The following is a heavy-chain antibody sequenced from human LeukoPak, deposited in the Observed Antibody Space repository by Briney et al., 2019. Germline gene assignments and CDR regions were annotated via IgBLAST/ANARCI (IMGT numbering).Heavy chain of an antibody. CDR1: GFTFSTYT. CDR3: AKDEYYFDY. Sequence: GGSLRLSCAASGFTFSTYTMYWVRHPPGKGLEWVSIIGSSGGGIHYADSVKGRFTISRDNSKNALYLQMNSLRVEDTAVYYCAKDEYYFDYWGQGTLVTVSS. J-gene: IGHJ4*02. CDR2: IGSSGGGI. V-gene: IGHV3-23*01.